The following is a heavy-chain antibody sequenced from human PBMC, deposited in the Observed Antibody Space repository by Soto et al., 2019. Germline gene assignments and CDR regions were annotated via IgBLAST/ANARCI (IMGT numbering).Heavy chain of an antibody. V-gene: IGHV3-20*04. CDR2: INWNGGST. D-gene: IGHD5-12*01. CDR3: ARVPPGGYSGYDSAFDI. J-gene: IGHJ3*02. CDR1: GSTFDDYG. Sequence: EVQLVESGGGVVRPGGSLRLSCAASGSTFDDYGMSWVRQAPGKGLEWVSGINWNGGSTGYADSVKGRFTISRDNAKNSLYLQMNSLRAEDTALYYCARVPPGGYSGYDSAFDIWGQGTMVTVSS.